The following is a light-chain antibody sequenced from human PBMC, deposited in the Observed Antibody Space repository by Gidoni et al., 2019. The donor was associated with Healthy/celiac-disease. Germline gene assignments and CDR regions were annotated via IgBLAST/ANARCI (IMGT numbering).Light chain of an antibody. J-gene: IGKJ1*01. CDR1: QSLSSW. CDR2: KAS. CDR3: QQYNSYLVA. Sequence: DIQMTQSPSTLSASVGDSVTITCRASQSLSSWLAWYQQKPGKAPKLLIYKASSLETGVPSRFSGSGSGTEFTLTISSLQPDDFATYYCQQYNSYLVAFGQGTKVEIK. V-gene: IGKV1-5*03.